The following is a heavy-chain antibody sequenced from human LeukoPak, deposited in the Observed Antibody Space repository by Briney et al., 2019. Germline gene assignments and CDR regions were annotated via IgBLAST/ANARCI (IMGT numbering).Heavy chain of an antibody. CDR1: GGTFSIYA. D-gene: IGHD3-16*02. CDR3: ARVVYDYVWGSYRYSDY. CDR2: IIPIFGTA. J-gene: IGHJ4*02. Sequence: ASVKVSFKASGGTFSIYAISWVRQAPGQGLEWMGGIIPIFGTANYAQKFQGRVTITADKSTSTAYMELRSLRSDDTAVYYCARVVYDYVWGSYRYSDYWGQGTLVTVSS. V-gene: IGHV1-69*06.